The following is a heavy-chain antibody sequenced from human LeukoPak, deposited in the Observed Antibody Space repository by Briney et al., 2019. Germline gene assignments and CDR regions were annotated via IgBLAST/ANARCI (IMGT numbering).Heavy chain of an antibody. V-gene: IGHV3-11*01. Sequence: GGSLRLSCAASGFTVSGNYMTWVRQAPGKGLEWVSYISSSGSTIYYADSVKGRFTISRDNAKNSLYLQMNSLRAEDTAVYYCARDPFDFWSGFINPYNWFDPWGQGTLVTVSS. CDR1: GFTVSGNY. CDR3: ARDPFDFWSGFINPYNWFDP. CDR2: ISSSGSTI. J-gene: IGHJ5*02. D-gene: IGHD3-3*01.